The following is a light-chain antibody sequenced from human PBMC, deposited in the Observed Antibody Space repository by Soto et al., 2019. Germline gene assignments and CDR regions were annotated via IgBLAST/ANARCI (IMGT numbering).Light chain of an antibody. V-gene: IGKV3D-20*01. CDR2: DAS. CDR3: QQYGSSPIT. Sequence: IVLTQSPATMSLSPGERATLSRGASERVSSSYVAWYQMKAGLAPRLLIHDASTRASGIPDRFRGSKSGTDFTLTIRGLEPEDAALYYCQQYGSSPITFGQGTRLEIK. J-gene: IGKJ5*01. CDR1: ERVSSSY.